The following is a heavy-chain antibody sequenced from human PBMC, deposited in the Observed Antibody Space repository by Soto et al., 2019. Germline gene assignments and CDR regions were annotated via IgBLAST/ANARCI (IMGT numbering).Heavy chain of an antibody. CDR1: GGSISSSSYY. D-gene: IGHD3-9*01. CDR2: IYYSGIT. CDR3: ARHRGYYDILTGYYTELNFDY. V-gene: IGHV4-39*01. Sequence: SETLSLTCTVSGGSISSSSYYWGWIRQPPGKGLVWIGSIYYSGITYYNPSLKSRVTISVDTSKNQFSLKLSSVTAADTAVYYCARHRGYYDILTGYYTELNFDYWGQGTLVTVSS. J-gene: IGHJ4*02.